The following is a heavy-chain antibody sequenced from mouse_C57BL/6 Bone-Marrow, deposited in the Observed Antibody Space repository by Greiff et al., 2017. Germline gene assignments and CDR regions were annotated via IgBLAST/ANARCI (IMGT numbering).Heavy chain of an antibody. CDR3: ARNYYGSSSFV. Sequence: QVQLQPSGAELARPGASVKLSCKASGYPFTSYGISWVKQRTGPGLEWIGEIYPRSGNTYYNEKFKGKATLTADKSSSTAYMELRSLTSEDSAVYFCARNYYGSSSFVWGTGTTVTVSS. J-gene: IGHJ1*03. D-gene: IGHD1-1*01. CDR1: GYPFTSYG. CDR2: IYPRSGNT. V-gene: IGHV1-81*01.